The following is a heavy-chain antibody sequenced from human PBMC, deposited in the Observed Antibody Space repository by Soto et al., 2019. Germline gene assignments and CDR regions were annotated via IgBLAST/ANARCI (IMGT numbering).Heavy chain of an antibody. V-gene: IGHV3-23*01. CDR1: GFTFSSYA. CDR2: ISGSGGST. J-gene: IGHJ6*02. D-gene: IGHD3-3*01. CDR3: AKGHVRVLEWLPSYGMYV. Sequence: GVLRLSCAASGFTFSSYAMSWVRQAPGKGLEWVSAISGSGGSTYYADSVKGRFTISRDNSKNTLYLQMNSLRAEDTAVYYCAKGHVRVLEWLPSYGMYVWGQGTTVTVSS.